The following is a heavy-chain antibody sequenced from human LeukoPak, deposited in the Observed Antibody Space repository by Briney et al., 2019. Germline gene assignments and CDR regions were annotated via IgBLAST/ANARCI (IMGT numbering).Heavy chain of an antibody. CDR3: SRENGAFSPFGY. CDR1: GGSITSTNW. CDR2: VSLSGLT. J-gene: IGHJ4*02. Sequence: SGTLSLTCGVSGGSITSTNWGSWVRRPPGQGREWIGEVSLSGLTNYNPPLSSRVIMALDTATNHLSRHLTSVTAAGTAVYSCSRENGAFSPFGYWGQGYLVTVLS. V-gene: IGHV4-4*02. D-gene: IGHD2-8*01.